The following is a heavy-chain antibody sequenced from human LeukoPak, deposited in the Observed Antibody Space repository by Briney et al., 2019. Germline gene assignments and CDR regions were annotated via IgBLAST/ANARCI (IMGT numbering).Heavy chain of an antibody. CDR2: INHSGST. V-gene: IGHV4-34*01. D-gene: IGHD5-24*01. CDR1: GGSFSGYY. J-gene: IGHJ3*02. CDR3: ARVNRDGYNYGGAFDI. Sequence: SETLCLTCAVYGGSFSGYYWSRIRQPPGKGLEWIGEINHSGSTNYNPSLKSRVTISVDTSKNQFSLKLSSVTAADTAVYYCARVNRDGYNYGGAFDIWGQGTMVTVSS.